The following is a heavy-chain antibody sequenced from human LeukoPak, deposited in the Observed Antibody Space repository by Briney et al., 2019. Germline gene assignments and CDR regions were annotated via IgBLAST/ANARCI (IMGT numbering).Heavy chain of an antibody. D-gene: IGHD3-22*01. Sequence: ASVKVSCTASGYTFNGYRIHWVRQAPGXXXXXMXXXNPNSGDTTHLQRFSGRVTVTTDTSISTAHMELSGLRSDDTAVYFCARGVADSSGYGHWSFDYWGQGTLVTVSS. J-gene: IGHJ4*02. CDR2: XNPNSGDT. V-gene: IGHV1-2*02. CDR1: GYTFNGYR. CDR3: ARGVADSSGYGHWSFDY.